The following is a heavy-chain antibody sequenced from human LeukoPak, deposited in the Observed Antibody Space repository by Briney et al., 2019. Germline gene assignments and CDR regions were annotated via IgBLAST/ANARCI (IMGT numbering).Heavy chain of an antibody. D-gene: IGHD6-13*01. CDR3: ARPATPGVFYYYMDV. CDR2: IYYSGST. Sequence: PSETLSLTCTVSGGSISSSSYYWGWIRQPPGKGLEWIGSIYYSGSTYYNPSLKSRVTISVDTSKNQFSLKLSSVTAADTAVYYCARPATPGVFYYYMDVWGKRTTVTVSS. V-gene: IGHV4-39*01. CDR1: GGSISSSSYY. J-gene: IGHJ6*03.